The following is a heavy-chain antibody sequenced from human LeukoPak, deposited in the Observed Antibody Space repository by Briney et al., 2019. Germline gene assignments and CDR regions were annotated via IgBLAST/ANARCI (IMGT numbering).Heavy chain of an antibody. V-gene: IGHV3-74*01. D-gene: IGHD5-24*01. J-gene: IGHJ6*03. CDR3: ARVGTRMVTIVAPYYMDV. Sequence: PGGSLRLSCAASGFTFSSYWMHWVRQAPGKGLLWVSRISGDGGTINYADSVKGRYTISRDNAKNSLYLQMNSLRAEDTAVYYCARVGTRMVTIVAPYYMDVWGKGTTVTVSS. CDR1: GFTFSSYW. CDR2: ISGDGGTI.